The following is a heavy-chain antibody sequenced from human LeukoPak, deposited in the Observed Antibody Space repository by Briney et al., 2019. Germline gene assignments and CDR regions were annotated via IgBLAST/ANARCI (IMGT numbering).Heavy chain of an antibody. V-gene: IGHV3-23*01. D-gene: IGHD1-26*01. CDR1: GFTFSSYA. J-gene: IGHJ4*02. Sequence: PGGSLRLSCAASGFTFSSYAMSWVRQAPGKGLEWVSAISGSGGSTYYADSVKGRFTISRDNSKNTLYLQMNSLRAEDTAVYYCANPRHDRGSYPRYYFDYWGQGTLVTVSS. CDR3: ANPRHDRGSYPRYYFDY. CDR2: ISGSGGST.